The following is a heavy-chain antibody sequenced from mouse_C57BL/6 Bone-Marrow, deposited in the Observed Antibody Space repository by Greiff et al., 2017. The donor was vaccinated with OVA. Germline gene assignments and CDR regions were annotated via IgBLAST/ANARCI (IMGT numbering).Heavy chain of an antibody. CDR1: GYSITCGYY. V-gene: IGHV3-6*01. Sequence: LQESGPGLVKPSQSLSLTCSVTGYSITCGYYWNWIRQFPGNKLAWMGYISYDGSNNYNPSLNNRISITRDTSKNQFFLKLNSVTTEDTATYYCARDKSRDLYYAMDYWGQGTSVTVSS. CDR3: ARDKSRDLYYAMDY. J-gene: IGHJ4*01. CDR2: ISYDGSN.